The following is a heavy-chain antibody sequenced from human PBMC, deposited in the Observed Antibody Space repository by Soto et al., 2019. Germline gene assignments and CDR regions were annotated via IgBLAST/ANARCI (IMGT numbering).Heavy chain of an antibody. CDR3: VRGLPGGFDP. V-gene: IGHV3-13*01. D-gene: IGHD3-10*01. CDR1: GFIVSNYD. CDR2: VGIAGDT. Sequence: XVSLSLTCAASGFIVSNYDLHWVRQTSANGLQWVSRVGIAGDTHYLDSVKGRFTISRENARNSFFLQMNSLRAGDTGVYYCVRGLPGGFDPWGQGTLVTVSS. J-gene: IGHJ5*02.